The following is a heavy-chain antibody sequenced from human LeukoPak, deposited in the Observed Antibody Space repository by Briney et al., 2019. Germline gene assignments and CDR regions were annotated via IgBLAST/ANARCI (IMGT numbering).Heavy chain of an antibody. CDR1: GGTFSRYV. CDR3: ARVRDYYDSSGYFDY. V-gene: IGHV1-69*06. J-gene: IGHJ4*02. Sequence: SVKVSCKASGGTFSRYVITWVRQAPGQGLEWMGGIIPMFGTTNYAQNFLGRVTVTADKSTSTAYMELSSLRSEDTAVYYCARVRDYYDSSGYFDYWGQGTLVTVSS. CDR2: IIPMFGTT. D-gene: IGHD3-22*01.